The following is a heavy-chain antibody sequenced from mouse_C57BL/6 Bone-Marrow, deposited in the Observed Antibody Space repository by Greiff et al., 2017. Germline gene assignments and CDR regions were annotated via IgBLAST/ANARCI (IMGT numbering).Heavy chain of an antibody. CDR1: GYTFTSYG. CDR3: ARSEYYGSNFAY. V-gene: IGHV1-81*01. Sequence: QVQLQQSGAELARPGASVKLSCKASGYTFTSYGISWVKQRTGQGLEWIGEIYPRSGNTYYNEKFKGKATLTADKSSSTAYMELRSLTSGDSAVYFCARSEYYGSNFAYWGQGTLVTVSA. J-gene: IGHJ3*01. CDR2: IYPRSGNT. D-gene: IGHD1-1*01.